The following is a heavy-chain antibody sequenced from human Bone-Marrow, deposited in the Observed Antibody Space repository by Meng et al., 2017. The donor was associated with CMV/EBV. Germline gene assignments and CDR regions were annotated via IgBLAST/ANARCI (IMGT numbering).Heavy chain of an antibody. CDR3: ARAGYSGYDVRD. D-gene: IGHD5-12*01. J-gene: IGHJ4*02. V-gene: IGHV3-11*01. CDR2: ISTSSSTI. CDR1: GFTFSDYY. Sequence: CAASGFTFSDYYMSWIRQAPGKGLEWVSHISTSSSTIYYADSVKGRFTISRDNAKNSLYLQMNSLRAEDTAVYYCARAGYSGYDVRDWGQGTLVTVSS.